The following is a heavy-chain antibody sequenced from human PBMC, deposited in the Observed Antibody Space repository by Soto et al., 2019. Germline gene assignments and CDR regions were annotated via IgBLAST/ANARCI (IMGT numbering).Heavy chain of an antibody. CDR2: ISAYNGNT. J-gene: IGHJ5*02. Sequence: ASVKVSCKASGYTFTSYGISWVRQAPGQGLEWMGWISAYNGNTNYAQKLQGRVTMTTDTSTSTAYMELRSLRSDDTAVYYCARVDILTASNWFDPWGQGTLVTVSS. CDR3: ARVDILTASNWFDP. V-gene: IGHV1-18*01. D-gene: IGHD3-9*01. CDR1: GYTFTSYG.